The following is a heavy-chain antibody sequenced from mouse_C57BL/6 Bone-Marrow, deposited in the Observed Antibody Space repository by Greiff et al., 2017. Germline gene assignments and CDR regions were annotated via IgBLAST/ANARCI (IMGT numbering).Heavy chain of an antibody. V-gene: IGHV1-81*01. CDR2: IYPRSGNT. CDR3: ARTGHYYYVGY. J-gene: IGHJ2*01. CDR1: GYTFTSYG. Sequence: VQLQQSGAELARPGASVKLSCKASGYTFTSYGISWVKQRTGQGLEWIGEIYPRSGNTYYNEKFKGKATLTAAKSSSTAYMELRSLTSEDSAVYFCARTGHYYYVGYWGQGTTLTVSS. D-gene: IGHD1-1*01.